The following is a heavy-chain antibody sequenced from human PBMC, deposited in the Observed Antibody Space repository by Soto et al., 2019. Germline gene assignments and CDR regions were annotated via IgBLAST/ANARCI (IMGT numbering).Heavy chain of an antibody. CDR1: GYTFTSYA. CDR3: ASDIVVVPAASGGFYY. CDR2: INAGNGNT. J-gene: IGHJ4*02. D-gene: IGHD2-2*01. Sequence: QVQLVQSGAEVKKPGASVKVSCKASGYTFTSYAMHWVRQAPGQRLEWMGWINAGNGNTKYSQKFQGRVTITRDTSASTANMELSSLRSEDTAVYYCASDIVVVPAASGGFYYWGQGTQVTVSS. V-gene: IGHV1-3*01.